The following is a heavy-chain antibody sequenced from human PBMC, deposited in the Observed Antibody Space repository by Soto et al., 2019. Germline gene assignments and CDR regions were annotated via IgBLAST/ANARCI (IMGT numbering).Heavy chain of an antibody. Sequence: SVKVSCKASGGTFSSYAISWVRQAPGQGLEWMGGIIPIFGTANYAQKFQGRVTITADESTSTAYMELSSLRSEDTAVYYCARDLGKKMATTRFDYWGQGTLVTVSS. D-gene: IGHD5-12*01. V-gene: IGHV1-69*13. CDR1: GGTFSSYA. CDR3: ARDLGKKMATTRFDY. J-gene: IGHJ4*02. CDR2: IIPIFGTA.